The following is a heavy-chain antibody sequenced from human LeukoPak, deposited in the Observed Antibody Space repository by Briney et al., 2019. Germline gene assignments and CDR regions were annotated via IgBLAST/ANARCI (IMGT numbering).Heavy chain of an antibody. CDR2: INTNTGNP. D-gene: IGHD3-22*01. Sequence: ASVKVSCKASGYTFTSYAMNWVRQAPGQGLEWMGWINTNTGNPTYAQGFTGRFVFSLDTSVSTAYLQISSLKAEDTAVYYCARDPIPYYDSSFPWSDPWGQGTLVTVSS. V-gene: IGHV7-4-1*02. CDR1: GYTFTSYA. CDR3: ARDPIPYYDSSFPWSDP. J-gene: IGHJ5*02.